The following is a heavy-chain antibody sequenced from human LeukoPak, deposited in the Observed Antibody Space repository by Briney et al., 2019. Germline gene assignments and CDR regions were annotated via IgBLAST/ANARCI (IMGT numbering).Heavy chain of an antibody. V-gene: IGHV3-30*04. CDR1: GFTFSGYP. CDR3: ARGIYSNGNMNDY. Sequence: GRSLRLSWAASGFTFSGYPMHWVRQAPGKGLDWVAIISDDGGRKFYADSVKGRFTISRDNSKNTLYLQMSSLRAEDTAVYYCARGIYSNGNMNDYWGQGTLVTVSS. D-gene: IGHD4-11*01. J-gene: IGHJ4*02. CDR2: ISDDGGRK.